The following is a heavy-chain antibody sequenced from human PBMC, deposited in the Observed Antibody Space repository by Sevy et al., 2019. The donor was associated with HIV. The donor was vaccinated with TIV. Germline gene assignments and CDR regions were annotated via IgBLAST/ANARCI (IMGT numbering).Heavy chain of an antibody. CDR3: AREGGSRPLDY. Sequence: GGSLRLSCAASGFAFYEYSMSWIRQAPGKGLEWVASLSFGCGKINYADSVKGRFTFSRANSKNSFYLQMDNLRVEDTALYYRAREGGSRPLDYWGQGTRVTVSS. CDR1: GFAFYEYS. CDR2: LSFGCGKI. J-gene: IGHJ4*02. D-gene: IGHD3-10*01. V-gene: IGHV3-23*01.